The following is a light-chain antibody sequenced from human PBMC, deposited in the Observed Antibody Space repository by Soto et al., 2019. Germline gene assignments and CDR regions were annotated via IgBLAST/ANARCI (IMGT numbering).Light chain of an antibody. Sequence: DIQMTQSPSTLSASVGDRVTITCRASHNIYSWLAWYQQKPGKAPKLLIHKASVLQGGVPSRFSGSESGTEFTLTITSLQPDDFATYYCQQYNHYLGTFGQGTTVEIK. V-gene: IGKV1-5*03. CDR2: KAS. J-gene: IGKJ1*01. CDR1: HNIYSW. CDR3: QQYNHYLGT.